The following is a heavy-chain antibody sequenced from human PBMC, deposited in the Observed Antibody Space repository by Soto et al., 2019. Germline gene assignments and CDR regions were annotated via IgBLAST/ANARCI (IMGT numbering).Heavy chain of an antibody. CDR2: ISSSGSTI. CDR3: ARGNYYDFWSGYESDY. J-gene: IGHJ4*02. Sequence: GESLKISCAASGFTFSDYYMSWIRQAPGKGLEWVSYISSSGSTIYYADSVKGRFTISRDNAKNSLYLQMNSLRAEDTAVYYCARGNYYDFWSGYESDYWGQGTLVTVSS. D-gene: IGHD3-3*01. V-gene: IGHV3-11*01. CDR1: GFTFSDYY.